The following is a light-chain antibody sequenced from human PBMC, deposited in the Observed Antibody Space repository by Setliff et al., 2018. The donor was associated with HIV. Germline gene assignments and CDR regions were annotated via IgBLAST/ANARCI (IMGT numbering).Light chain of an antibody. V-gene: IGLV1-40*01. CDR3: QSYDSSLSGPYV. Sequence: QSVLTQPPSVSGAPGQRVTISCPGSSSNIGAGYDVHWYQQLPGTVPKLLIYGNSNRPSGVPDRFSGSKSGTSASLAITGLQAEDEADYYCQSYDSSLSGPYVFGSGTKV. CDR2: GNS. J-gene: IGLJ1*01. CDR1: SSNIGAGYD.